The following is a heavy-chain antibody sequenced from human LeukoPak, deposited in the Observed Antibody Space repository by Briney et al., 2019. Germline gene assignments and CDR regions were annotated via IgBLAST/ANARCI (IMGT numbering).Heavy chain of an antibody. J-gene: IGHJ3*02. Sequence: SETLSLTCAVYGGSFSDYYWNWIRQPPGKGLEWIGETNHSGSTNYNPSLKSRVTISVDTSKNQFSLKLSSVTAADTAVYYCARQGRISGSHDAFDIWGQGTMVTVSS. CDR1: GGSFSDYY. D-gene: IGHD1-26*01. CDR3: ARQGRISGSHDAFDI. V-gene: IGHV4-34*01. CDR2: TNHSGST.